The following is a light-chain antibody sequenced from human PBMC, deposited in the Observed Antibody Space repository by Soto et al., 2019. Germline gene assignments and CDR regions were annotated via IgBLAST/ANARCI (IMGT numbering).Light chain of an antibody. CDR2: AAS. Sequence: EIVMTQSPATLSVSPGEGATLSCRASQSVSGNLAWYQQKPGQAPRLLIYAASTRATGIPARFRGSGSGTEFTLTITSLQSEDFAVYYCQQYNNWPPLTFGGGTKVEIK. J-gene: IGKJ4*01. CDR3: QQYNNWPPLT. V-gene: IGKV3-15*01. CDR1: QSVSGN.